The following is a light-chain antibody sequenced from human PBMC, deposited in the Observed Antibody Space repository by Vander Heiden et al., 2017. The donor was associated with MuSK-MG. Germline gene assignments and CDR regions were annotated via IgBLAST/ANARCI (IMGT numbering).Light chain of an antibody. CDR2: DAS. CDR3: QQDDNLPIT. Sequence: DIQMTQSPSSLSASVGDRVTITCQASQDISNYLNWYQQKPGKAPKLLIYDASNLETGVPSRFSGSGSGTDFTFTISSLQPEDIATYYCQQDDNLPITFGQATRLEIK. CDR1: QDISNY. V-gene: IGKV1-33*01. J-gene: IGKJ5*01.